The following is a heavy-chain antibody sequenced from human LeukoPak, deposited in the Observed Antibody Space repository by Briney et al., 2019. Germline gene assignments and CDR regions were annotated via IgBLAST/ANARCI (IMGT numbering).Heavy chain of an antibody. CDR3: ARTPGTNRRDAFDI. CDR1: GGSISSYY. J-gene: IGHJ3*02. Sequence: SETLSLTCTVSGGSISSYYWSWIRQPAGKGLEWIGRIYTSGGTNYNPSLKSRVTMSVDTSKNQFSLKLSSVTAADTAVYYCARTPGTNRRDAFDIWGQGTMVTVSS. D-gene: IGHD1-1*01. V-gene: IGHV4-4*07. CDR2: IYTSGGT.